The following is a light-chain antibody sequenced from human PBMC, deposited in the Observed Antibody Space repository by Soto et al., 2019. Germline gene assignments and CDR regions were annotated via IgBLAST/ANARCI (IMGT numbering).Light chain of an antibody. CDR1: QSVRGH. CDR2: ATS. CDR3: QQYDHWLPA. J-gene: IGKJ1*01. V-gene: IGKV3-15*01. Sequence: ETVMTQSPATLSVSPGERATLSCRASQSVRGHVAWYQQKAGQIPRLLIYATSSRAAGTPSRFSGSGSETEFTLTISSLQSEDFAVYYCQQYDHWLPAFGQGTKVEIK.